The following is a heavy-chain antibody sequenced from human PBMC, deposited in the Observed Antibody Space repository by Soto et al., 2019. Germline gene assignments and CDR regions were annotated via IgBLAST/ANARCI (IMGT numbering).Heavy chain of an antibody. J-gene: IGHJ4*02. CDR3: GRGQHRYSGYDYVGY. Sequence: ASVKVSCKASGYTFASNYIHWVRQAPGQRLEWMGWINPNSGGTNYAQKFQDRVTMTRDTSTSTAYMELTRLRSEATAVYYCGRGQHRYSGYDYVGYWGQGTLVTV. D-gene: IGHD5-12*01. CDR2: INPNSGGT. CDR1: GYTFASNY. V-gene: IGHV1-2*02.